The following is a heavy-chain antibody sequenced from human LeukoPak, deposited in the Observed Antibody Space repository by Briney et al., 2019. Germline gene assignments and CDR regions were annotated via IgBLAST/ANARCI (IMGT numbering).Heavy chain of an antibody. D-gene: IGHD2-2*01. CDR1: GFNLSSYS. CDR2: ISSSSHYI. CDR3: ARDRSTEFDY. Sequence: PGGSLRLSCAASGFNLSSYSMNWVHQAPGKGLEWVSSISSSSHYIYYADSVKGQFTISRDNAKNSLYLQMNSLRVEDTAVYYCARDRSTEFDYWGQGTLVTVSS. V-gene: IGHV3-21*01. J-gene: IGHJ4*02.